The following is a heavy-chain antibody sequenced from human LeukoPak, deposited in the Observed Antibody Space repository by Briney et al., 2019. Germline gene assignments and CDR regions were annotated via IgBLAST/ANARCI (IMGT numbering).Heavy chain of an antibody. CDR1: GFTFSSYA. CDR3: ARGPSGYHNT. Sequence: PGRSLRLSCAASGFTFSSYAMHWVRQAPGKGLEWVAVISYDGSNRYYADSVKGRFTISRDNSKNTLYLQMNSLRAEDTAVYYCARGPSGYHNTGGQETLVTVSS. V-gene: IGHV3-30*04. D-gene: IGHD5-12*01. CDR2: ISYDGSNR. J-gene: IGHJ4*02.